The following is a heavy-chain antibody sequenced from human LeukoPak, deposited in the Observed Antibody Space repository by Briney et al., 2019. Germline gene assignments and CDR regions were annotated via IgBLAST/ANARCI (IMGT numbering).Heavy chain of an antibody. Sequence: PGGSLRLSCAASGITFSSYSMHWVRQAPGRGLEWVSATSGSGTRTYYADSVKGRFTISRDNAKNSLYLQMNSLRAEDTALYYCARDASSSFRHFDFWGQGTLVTVSS. V-gene: IGHV3-21*04. CDR1: GITFSSYS. J-gene: IGHJ4*02. D-gene: IGHD6-13*01. CDR3: ARDASSSFRHFDF. CDR2: TSGSGTRT.